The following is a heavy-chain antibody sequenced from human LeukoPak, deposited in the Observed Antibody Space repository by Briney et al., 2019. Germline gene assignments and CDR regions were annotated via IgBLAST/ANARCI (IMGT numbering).Heavy chain of an antibody. CDR3: ANMRGGFFDY. J-gene: IGHJ4*02. Sequence: EASVKVSCKASGYTFTSYGISWVRRAPGQGLEWMGWISAYNGNTNYAQKLQGRVTMTTDTSTSTAYMELRSLRSDDTAVYYCANMRGGFFDYWGQGTLVTVSS. CDR2: ISAYNGNT. CDR1: GYTFTSYG. D-gene: IGHD3-16*01. V-gene: IGHV1-18*01.